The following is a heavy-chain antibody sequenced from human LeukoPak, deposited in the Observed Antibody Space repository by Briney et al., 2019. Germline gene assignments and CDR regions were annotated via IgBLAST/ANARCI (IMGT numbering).Heavy chain of an antibody. D-gene: IGHD1-20*01. CDR1: GGSFSGYY. CDR2: INHSGST. Sequence: PSGTLSLTCAVYGGSFSGYYWSWIRQPPGKGLEWIGEINHSGSTNYNPSLKSRVTISVDTSKHQFSLKLSSVAAADTAVYYCARGSYNWKGGKQFDYWGQGTLVTVSS. CDR3: ARGSYNWKGGKQFDY. J-gene: IGHJ4*02. V-gene: IGHV4-34*01.